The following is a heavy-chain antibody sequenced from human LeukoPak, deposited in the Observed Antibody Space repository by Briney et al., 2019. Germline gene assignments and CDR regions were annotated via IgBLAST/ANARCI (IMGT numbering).Heavy chain of an antibody. CDR2: IKQDGSEK. V-gene: IGHV3-7*01. J-gene: IGHJ4*02. Sequence: PGGSLRLSCAASGFTFSSYWMSWVRQAPGKGLEWVANIKQDGSEKYYVDSVKGRFTISRDNAKNSLYLQMNSLRAEDTAVYYCVREEDTMVQPSDYWGQGTLVTVSS. D-gene: IGHD3-10*01. CDR3: VREEDTMVQPSDY. CDR1: GFTFSSYW.